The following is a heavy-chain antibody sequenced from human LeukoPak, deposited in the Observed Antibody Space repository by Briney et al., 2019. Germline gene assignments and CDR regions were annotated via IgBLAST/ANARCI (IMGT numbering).Heavy chain of an antibody. V-gene: IGHV3-30*18. CDR1: GFTFSSYG. CDR3: AKGLEMAKLGNYFDY. CDR2: ISYDGSNK. J-gene: IGHJ4*02. D-gene: IGHD5-24*01. Sequence: GGSLRLSCAASGFTFSSYGMHWVRQAPGKGLEWVAVISYDGSNKYYADSVKGRFTISRDNSKNTLYLQMNSLRAEDTAVYYCAKGLEMAKLGNYFDYWGQGTLVTVSS.